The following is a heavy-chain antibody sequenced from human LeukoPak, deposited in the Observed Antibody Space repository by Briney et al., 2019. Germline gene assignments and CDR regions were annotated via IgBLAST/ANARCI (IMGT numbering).Heavy chain of an antibody. D-gene: IGHD3-16*01. J-gene: IGHJ4*02. CDR3: ARAEVMITFGGHAQPTNLDY. CDR1: GGSISSSDYY. CDR2: TLYSGST. V-gene: IGHV4-30-4*08. Sequence: KPSETLSLTCTVSGGSISSSDYYWSWIRQPPWKGLDWIGYTLYSGSTYYNPSPKSRVTISVDTSKNQFSLKLSSVTAADTAVYYCARAEVMITFGGHAQPTNLDYWGQGTLVTVSS.